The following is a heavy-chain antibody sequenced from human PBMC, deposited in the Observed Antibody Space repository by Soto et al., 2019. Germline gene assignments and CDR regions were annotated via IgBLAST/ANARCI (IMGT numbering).Heavy chain of an antibody. CDR3: ARLATRYYFDY. CDR1: GGSIISYY. CDR2: IYYSGST. J-gene: IGHJ4*02. Sequence: SETLSLTCTVSGGSIISYYWSWILQPPGKGLEWIGYIYYSGSTNYNPSLKSRVTISVDTSKNQFSLKLSSMTAADTAVYYCARLATRYYFDYWGQGTLVTVSS. V-gene: IGHV4-59*01. D-gene: IGHD1-1*01.